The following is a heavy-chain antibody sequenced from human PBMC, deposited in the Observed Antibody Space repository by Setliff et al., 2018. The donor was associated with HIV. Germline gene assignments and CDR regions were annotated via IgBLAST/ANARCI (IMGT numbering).Heavy chain of an antibody. CDR2: IYYSGST. Sequence: ETLSLTCTVSGDSISSHYWNWIRQPPGKALEWIGYIYYSGSTNYNPSFKSRVTISVDRSKRQFSLNLSSVTAADTAIYYCTRGPEGVAGGDYWGQGILVTSPQ. D-gene: IGHD3-3*01. J-gene: IGHJ4*02. CDR3: TRGPEGVAGGDY. V-gene: IGHV4-59*11. CDR1: GDSISSHY.